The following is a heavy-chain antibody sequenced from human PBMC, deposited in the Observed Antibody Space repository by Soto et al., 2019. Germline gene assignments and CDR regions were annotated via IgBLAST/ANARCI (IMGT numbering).Heavy chain of an antibody. CDR1: GGSISSYY. V-gene: IGHV4-59*08. Sequence: SETLSLTCTVPGGSISSYYWSWIRQPPGKGLEWIGYIYYSGSTNYNPSLKSRVTISVDTSKNQFSPKLSSVTAADTAVYYCARLVRFSKENWFDPWGQGTLVTVSS. J-gene: IGHJ5*02. CDR2: IYYSGST. CDR3: ARLVRFSKENWFDP. D-gene: IGHD3-3*01.